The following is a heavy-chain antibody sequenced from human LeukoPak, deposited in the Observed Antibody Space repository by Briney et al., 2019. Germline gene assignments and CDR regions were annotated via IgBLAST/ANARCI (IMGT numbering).Heavy chain of an antibody. CDR2: ISGYNGKT. V-gene: IGHV1-18*01. D-gene: IGHD3-22*01. Sequence: ASVKVSCKASGYTFTSYGISWVRQAPGQGLEWMGWISGYNGKTNYAQKLQGRVTMTTDTSTSTAYMELRSLRSDDTAVYYCANFGRDDSSGYYFDYWGQGTLVTVSS. CDR1: GYTFTSYG. CDR3: ANFGRDDSSGYYFDY. J-gene: IGHJ4*02.